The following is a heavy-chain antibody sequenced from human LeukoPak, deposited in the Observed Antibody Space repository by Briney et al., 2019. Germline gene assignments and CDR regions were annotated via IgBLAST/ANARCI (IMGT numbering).Heavy chain of an antibody. J-gene: IGHJ4*02. CDR3: ARGTRWLEGIDY. Sequence: KPSETLSLTCTVSGGSITSDYWTWTRQPAGKGLEWIGRIFTSGSATYNPSLRSRVTMSLDTSKNQFSLKLSSVTAADTAVYYCARGTRWLEGIDYWGQGTLVTVSS. D-gene: IGHD6-19*01. CDR2: IFTSGSA. V-gene: IGHV4-4*07. CDR1: GGSITSDY.